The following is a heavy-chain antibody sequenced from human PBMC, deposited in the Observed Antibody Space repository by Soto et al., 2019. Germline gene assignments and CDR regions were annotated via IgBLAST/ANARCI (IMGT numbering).Heavy chain of an antibody. V-gene: IGHV4-34*01. CDR2: INHTGGT. CDR1: GGSVNGYY. J-gene: IGHJ5*02. CDR3: ATSITVFGLLIPPFYP. D-gene: IGHD3-3*01. Sequence: SETLSLTCAVYGGSVNGYYWNWIRQPPGKGLEWIGEINHTGGTHYNPSLKSRVTMSVDTSKNQFSLRLSSVTAAVTAIYYCATSITVFGLLIPPFYPWGQAIQGTVSS.